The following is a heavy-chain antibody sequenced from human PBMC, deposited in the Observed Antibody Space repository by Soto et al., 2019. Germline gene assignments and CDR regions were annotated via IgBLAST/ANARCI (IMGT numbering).Heavy chain of an antibody. CDR3: ATHTGVPGYSYGYNWFDP. D-gene: IGHD5-18*01. V-gene: IGHV4-4*02. CDR2: FYHAGSP. J-gene: IGHJ5*02. Sequence: ASETLSLTCAVSGGSISSSSWWTWVRQSPEKGLEWIGEFYHAGSPDYNPSLKSRVTISVDTSKNQFSLKLSSVTAADTAVYYCATHTGVPGYSYGYNWFDPWGQGTLVTV. CDR1: GGSISSSSW.